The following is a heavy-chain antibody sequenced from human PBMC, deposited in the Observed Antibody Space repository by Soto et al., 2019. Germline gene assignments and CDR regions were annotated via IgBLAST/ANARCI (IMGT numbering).Heavy chain of an antibody. CDR3: SRGWDYYGMDV. Sequence: SETLSLTCTVSGGSISSDDYYWNWIRQRPGKGLEWIGNIYYRGNTNYNPSLKSRIIMSMDMSENQFSLKLTSVTAADTAVYYGSRGWDYYGMDVWGQGTTVTVYS. V-gene: IGHV4-31*03. CDR2: IYYRGNT. J-gene: IGHJ6*02. CDR1: GGSISSDDYY. D-gene: IGHD3-16*01.